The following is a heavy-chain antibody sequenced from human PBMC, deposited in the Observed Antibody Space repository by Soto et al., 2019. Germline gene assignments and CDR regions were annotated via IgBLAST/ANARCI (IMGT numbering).Heavy chain of an antibody. V-gene: IGHV3-23*01. D-gene: IGHD2-15*01. CDR1: GFTFSNYG. Sequence: EVQLLESGGGLVQPGGSLRLSCAASGFTFSNYGMSWVRQAPGKGLEWVAGISISGGSTYYADSVKGRFTISRDNSKKTLYLQMKSLRDEDTALYYCAKIDNTYCSSGSCYPGIWGQGTLVTVSS. CDR2: ISISGGST. CDR3: AKIDNTYCSSGSCYPGI. J-gene: IGHJ4*02.